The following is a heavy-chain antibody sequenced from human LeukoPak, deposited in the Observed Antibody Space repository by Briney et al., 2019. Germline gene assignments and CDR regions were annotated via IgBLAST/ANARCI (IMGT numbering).Heavy chain of an antibody. Sequence: GRSLRLSCAASGFTVSSNYMSWVRQAPGKGLEWVSVIYSGGSTYYADSVKGRFTISRDNSKNTLYLQMNSLRAEDTAVYYCARDATWDYDTSGYYSYDYWGQGTLVTVSS. D-gene: IGHD3-22*01. CDR3: ARDATWDYDTSGYYSYDY. CDR2: IYSGGST. J-gene: IGHJ4*02. V-gene: IGHV3-66*02. CDR1: GFTVSSNY.